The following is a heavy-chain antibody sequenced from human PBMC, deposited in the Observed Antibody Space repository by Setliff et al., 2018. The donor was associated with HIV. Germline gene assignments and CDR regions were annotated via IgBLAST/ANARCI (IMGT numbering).Heavy chain of an antibody. CDR3: ARGVWSGYYPDAFDI. V-gene: IGHV4-39*07. CDR2: IYYSGTT. J-gene: IGHJ3*02. CDR1: GGFVSRSNYV. Sequence: PSETLSLTCTLAGGFVSRSNYVWGWVRQSPKKGLEWIGSIYYSGTTYYNPTLKSRVTISVDKSKNQFSVKLKSLTAADTAMYYCARGVWSGYYPDAFDIWGQGTMVTV. D-gene: IGHD3-3*01.